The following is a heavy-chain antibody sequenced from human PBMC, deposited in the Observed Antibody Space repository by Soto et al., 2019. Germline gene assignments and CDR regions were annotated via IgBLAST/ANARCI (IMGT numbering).Heavy chain of an antibody. CDR2: ISSSSSTI. V-gene: IGHV3-48*01. CDR3: ARLVVVPAANDYYYYCVDV. CDR1: GFTFSSYS. J-gene: IGHJ6*03. Sequence: EVQLVESGGGLVQPGGSLRPSCAASGFTFSSYSMNWVRQAPGKGLEWVSYISSSSSTIYYADSVKCRFTISRDNAKNPLYLQTNRLRAEHTAVYYCARLVVVPAANDYYYYCVDVEGKGTTVVVSS. D-gene: IGHD2-2*01.